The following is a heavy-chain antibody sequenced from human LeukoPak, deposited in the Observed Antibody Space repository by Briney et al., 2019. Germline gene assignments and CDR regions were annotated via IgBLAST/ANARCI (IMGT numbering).Heavy chain of an antibody. V-gene: IGHV1-8*01. CDR2: MNPNSGNT. D-gene: IGHD3-10*01. CDR1: GYTFTSYD. Sequence: ASVKVSCKASGYTFTSYDINWVRQATGQGLEWMGWMNPNSGNTGYAQKFQGRVTMTRNTSISTAYMELSSLRSEDTAVYYCAVIWFGELFPPGYYYMDVWGKGTTVTASS. CDR3: AVIWFGELFPPGYYYMDV. J-gene: IGHJ6*03.